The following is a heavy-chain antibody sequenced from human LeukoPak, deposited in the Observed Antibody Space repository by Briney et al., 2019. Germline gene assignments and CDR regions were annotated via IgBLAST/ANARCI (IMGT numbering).Heavy chain of an antibody. J-gene: IGHJ4*02. CDR3: ARQFVPDRDGYSYFDY. CDR2: LYPGDSDT. V-gene: IGHV5-51*01. D-gene: IGHD5-24*01. CDR1: GYSFTSYW. Sequence: EALKISCKGSGYSFTSYWIGWVRQTPGKGLEWMGILYPGDSDTRYRPSFQGQVTISADKSISTAYLQWSSLKASDTAMYYCARQFVPDRDGYSYFDYWGQGALVTVSS.